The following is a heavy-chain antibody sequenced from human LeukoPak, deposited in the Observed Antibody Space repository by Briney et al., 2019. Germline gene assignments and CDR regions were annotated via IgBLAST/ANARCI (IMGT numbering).Heavy chain of an antibody. CDR1: GYTFTCYG. Sequence: ASVTPKGTASGYTFTCYGIIWVLQAPGQGLEWMGWISAYNGNTNFAQKLQGRVTMTTDTSTSTAYMELRSLRSDDTAVYYRARVPVYAYCSQGTLVTVSS. D-gene: IGHD3-16*01. J-gene: IGHJ4*02. CDR3: ARVPVYAY. CDR2: ISAYNGNT. V-gene: IGHV1-18*01.